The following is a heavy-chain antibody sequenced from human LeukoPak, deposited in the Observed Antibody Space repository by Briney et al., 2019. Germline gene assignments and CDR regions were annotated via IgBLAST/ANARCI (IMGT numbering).Heavy chain of an antibody. D-gene: IGHD2-2*01. Sequence: GASVKVSCKASGYTLTSYYMHWVRQAPGQGLEWMGIINPSGGSTSYAQKFQGRVTMTRDTSTCTVYMELSSLRSEDTPVYCCARVYCSSTSCDAGGAFDIWGQGTMVSVSS. CDR2: INPSGGST. CDR3: ARVYCSSTSCDAGGAFDI. J-gene: IGHJ3*02. CDR1: GYTLTSYY. V-gene: IGHV1-46*01.